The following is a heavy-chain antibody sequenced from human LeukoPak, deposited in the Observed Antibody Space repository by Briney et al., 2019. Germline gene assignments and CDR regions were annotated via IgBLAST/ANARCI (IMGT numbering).Heavy chain of an antibody. J-gene: IGHJ4*02. CDR2: ISWNSGSI. CDR3: AKDIARGVMSFDY. V-gene: IGHV3-9*01. CDR1: GFTFDDYA. Sequence: SLRLSCAASGFTFDDYAMHWVRQAPGKGLEWVSGISWNSGSIGYADSVKGRFTISRDNAKNSLYLQMNSLRAEDTALYYCAKDIARGVMSFDYWGQGTLVTVSS. D-gene: IGHD3-10*01.